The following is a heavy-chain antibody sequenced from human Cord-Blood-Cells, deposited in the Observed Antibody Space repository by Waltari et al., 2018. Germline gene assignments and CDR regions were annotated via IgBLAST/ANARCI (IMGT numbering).Heavy chain of an antibody. J-gene: IGHJ4*02. CDR2: IYFSGST. V-gene: IGHV4-39*01. D-gene: IGHD6-13*01. Sequence: QLQLQESGPGLVKPSETLSLTCTVSGGSIRSSSSSWGWIRQPPGKGLEWIGSIYFSGSTYYNPSLKSRVTISVDTSKNQFSLKLSSVTAADTAVYYCARLGDSSSWPVPFDYWGQGTLVTVSS. CDR3: ARLGDSSSWPVPFDY. CDR1: GGSIRSSSSS.